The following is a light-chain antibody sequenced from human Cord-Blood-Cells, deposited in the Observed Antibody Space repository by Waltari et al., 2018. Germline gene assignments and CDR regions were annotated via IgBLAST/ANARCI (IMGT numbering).Light chain of an antibody. CDR1: QSLVYSDGNTY. V-gene: IGKV2-30*01. Sequence: DVAFTHSPLSLPVTHGQPASLPRWYSQSLVYSDGNTYLNWFQQRPGQSPRRLISKVSNRDSGVPDRFSCSGSGADFTLKISRVEAEDGGVYYWMQGTHWPWTFGQGTKVEIK. J-gene: IGKJ1*01. CDR3: MQGTHWPWT. CDR2: KVS.